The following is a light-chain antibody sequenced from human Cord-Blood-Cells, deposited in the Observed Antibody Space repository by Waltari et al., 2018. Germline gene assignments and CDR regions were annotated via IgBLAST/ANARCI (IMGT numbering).Light chain of an antibody. CDR2: GAS. J-gene: IGKJ4*01. V-gene: IGKV3-15*01. Sequence: EIVMTQSPATLSVSPGERATLSCRASQSVSSNLAWYQQKPGQAPRLRIYGASTRATGIPARFSGSGSGTEFNLTISSLQSEDFAVYYCQQYNNWPPLTFGGGTKVEIK. CDR1: QSVSSN. CDR3: QQYNNWPPLT.